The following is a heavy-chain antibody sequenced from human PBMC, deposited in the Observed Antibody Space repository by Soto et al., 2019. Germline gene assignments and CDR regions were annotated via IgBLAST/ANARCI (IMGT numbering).Heavy chain of an antibody. Sequence: EVQLLESGGGLVQPGGSLRLSCAASGFTFSSYAMSWVRQAPGKGLEWVSAISGSSSYIYYADSVKGRFTISRDNAKNSLYLQMNSLRAEDTAVYYCARATPFDYWGQGTLVTVSS. CDR1: GFTFSSYA. J-gene: IGHJ4*02. CDR2: ISGSSSYI. V-gene: IGHV3-21*01. CDR3: ARATPFDY. D-gene: IGHD4-17*01.